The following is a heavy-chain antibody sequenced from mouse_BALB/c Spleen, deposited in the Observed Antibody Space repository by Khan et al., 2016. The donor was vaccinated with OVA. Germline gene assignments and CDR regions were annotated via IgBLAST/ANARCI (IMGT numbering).Heavy chain of an antibody. CDR3: ARLLINFDY. J-gene: IGHJ2*01. CDR2: INHSNGRP. D-gene: IGHD2-1*01. Sequence: QVQLQQPGAELVNPGASVNLSCKASGYTLTSYWMHWVKQRPGQGLEWIGEINHSNGRPNYNEKFKSKATLTVDKSSSTAYMQLSSPTSEDSAVYYCARLLINFDYWGQGTTLTVAS. CDR1: GYTLTSYW. V-gene: IGHV1S81*02.